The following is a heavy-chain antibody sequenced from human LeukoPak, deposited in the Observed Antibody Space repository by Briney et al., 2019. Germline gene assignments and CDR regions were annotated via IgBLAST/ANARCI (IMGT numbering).Heavy chain of an antibody. CDR2: ISSSGSTI. J-gene: IGHJ4*02. Sequence: KTGGSLRLSCAASGFTVSSNYMSWVRQAPGKGLEWVSYISSSGSTIYYADSVKGRFTISRDNAKNSLYLQMNSLRAEDTAVYYCASLGYSSGWHFDYWGQGTLVTVSS. D-gene: IGHD6-19*01. CDR3: ASLGYSSGWHFDY. CDR1: GFTVSSNY. V-gene: IGHV3-11*04.